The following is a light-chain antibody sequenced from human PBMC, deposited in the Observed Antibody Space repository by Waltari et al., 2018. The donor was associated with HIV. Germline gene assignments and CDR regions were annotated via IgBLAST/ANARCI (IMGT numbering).Light chain of an antibody. Sequence: QSALTQPPSASGSPGQSVTISCTGTSTDVGGYNYVSWYQQHPGKAPKIMIYEVSPRPSGVPDRVSCSKSGNTASLTVSWLQAEDDADYYCSSYAGRITCMFGGGTKLTVL. CDR3: SSYAGRITCM. J-gene: IGLJ3*02. CDR1: STDVGGYNY. CDR2: EVS. V-gene: IGLV2-8*01.